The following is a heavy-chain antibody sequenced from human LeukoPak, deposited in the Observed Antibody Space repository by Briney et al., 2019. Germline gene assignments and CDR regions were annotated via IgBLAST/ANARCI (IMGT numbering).Heavy chain of an antibody. V-gene: IGHV3-23*01. CDR2: FSVSDGRT. Sequence: GGSLRLSCAASGFTFTNYAMSWVRQAPGKGLEYISTFSVSDGRTYYADSVKGRFTISRDNSKYTLYLQMNSLRAEDTAVYYCARDRHRDSSGRDYWGQGTLVTVSS. CDR3: ARDRHRDSSGRDY. D-gene: IGHD6-19*01. CDR1: GFTFTNYA. J-gene: IGHJ4*02.